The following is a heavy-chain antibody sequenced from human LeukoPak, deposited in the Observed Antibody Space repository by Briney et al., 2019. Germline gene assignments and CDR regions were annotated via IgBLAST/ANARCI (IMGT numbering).Heavy chain of an antibody. CDR2: INERGTDS. V-gene: IGHV3-74*03. D-gene: IGHD1-1*01. CDR1: GFTFSAHW. J-gene: IGHJ4*02. Sequence: GGSLRLSCTASGFTFSAHWIHWVRQPPGMGLVWVSRINERGTDSMYAESVKGRFTISRDNAKNTVYLQMNSLRAEDTAVYYCVRDETLWTLDWWGQGTLVTVSS. CDR3: VRDETLWTLDW.